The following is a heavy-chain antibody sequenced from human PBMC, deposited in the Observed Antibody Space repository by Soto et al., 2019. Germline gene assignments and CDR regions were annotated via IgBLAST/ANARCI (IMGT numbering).Heavy chain of an antibody. CDR3: ARGGARIVKGNYYGMDV. Sequence: GASVKVSCKASGYTFTSYGISWARQAPGQGLEWMGWISAYNGNTNYAQKLQGRVTMTTDTSTSTAYMELRSLRSDDTAVYYCARGGARIVKGNYYGMDVWGQGTTVTVSS. CDR2: ISAYNGNT. D-gene: IGHD2-15*01. J-gene: IGHJ6*02. CDR1: GYTFTSYG. V-gene: IGHV1-18*01.